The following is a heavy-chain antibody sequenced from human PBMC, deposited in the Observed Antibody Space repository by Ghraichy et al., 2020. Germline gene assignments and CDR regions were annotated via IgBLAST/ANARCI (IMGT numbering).Heavy chain of an antibody. CDR3: ARAPTYYYDTSGYPDGFDY. CDR1: GGSISSYY. Sequence: SETLSLTCTVSGGSISSYYWNWIRQPPGKGLEWIGYVYYSGDTNYNPSLKSRVTISVDTSKNHFSLKLSSVTAADTAVYYCARAPTYYYDTSGYPDGFDYWGQGTLVTVSS. V-gene: IGHV4-59*01. J-gene: IGHJ4*02. D-gene: IGHD3-22*01. CDR2: VYYSGDT.